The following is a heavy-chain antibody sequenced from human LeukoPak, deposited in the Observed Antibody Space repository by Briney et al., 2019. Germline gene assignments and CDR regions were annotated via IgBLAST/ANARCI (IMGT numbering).Heavy chain of an antibody. CDR2: INHSGST. CDR3: ARTLGYCSSTSCYFAEYFQH. D-gene: IGHD2-2*01. Sequence: PSETLSLTCAVYGGSVSGYYWSWIRQPPGKGLEWIGEINHSGSTNYNPSLKSRVTISVDTSKNQFSLKLSSVTAADTAVYYCARTLGYCSSTSCYFAEYFQHWGQGTLVTVSS. J-gene: IGHJ1*01. V-gene: IGHV4-34*01. CDR1: GGSVSGYY.